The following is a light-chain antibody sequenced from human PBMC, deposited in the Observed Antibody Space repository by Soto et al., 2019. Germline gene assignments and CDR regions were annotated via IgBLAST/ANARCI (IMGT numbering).Light chain of an antibody. V-gene: IGKV1-39*01. CDR2: AAS. CDR3: QQSYSTPNT. CDR1: QNISIY. J-gene: IGKJ2*01. Sequence: DIQMTQSPSSLSASVGDRVTITCRASQNISIYLNWYQQNPGKAPKLLIHAASSLQSGVPSRFSGSGSETDFTLTISSLQPEDIASYYCQQSYSTPNTFGQGTKVDIK.